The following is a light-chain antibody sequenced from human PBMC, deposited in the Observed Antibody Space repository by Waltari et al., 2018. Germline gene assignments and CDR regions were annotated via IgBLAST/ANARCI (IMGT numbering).Light chain of an antibody. J-gene: IGLJ3*02. V-gene: IGLV2-11*01. CDR1: SSDVGGYNF. CDR2: DVS. CDR3: CSYAGNYAWV. Sequence: QSALTQPRSVSGSPGQSVTISCTGTSSDVGGYNFVSWYQQHPGKAPKLMIYDVSQRPSVVPDRFSGSKSGNTASLTISGLQAEDEADYYCCSYAGNYAWVFGGGTKLTVL.